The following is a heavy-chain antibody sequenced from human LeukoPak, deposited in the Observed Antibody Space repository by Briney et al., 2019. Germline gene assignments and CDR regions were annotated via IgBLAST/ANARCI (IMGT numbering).Heavy chain of an antibody. CDR1: GYTFTSYG. CDR3: ARTYCSGGSCYSSDY. J-gene: IGHJ4*02. Sequence: ASVKVSCKASGYTFTSYGISWVRQAPGQGLEWMGWISPYTGNTNYAQKLQGRVTVTTDTSTSTAYMELRSLRSDDTAVYYCARTYCSGGSCYSSDYWGQGTLVTVSS. D-gene: IGHD2-15*01. V-gene: IGHV1-18*01. CDR2: ISPYTGNT.